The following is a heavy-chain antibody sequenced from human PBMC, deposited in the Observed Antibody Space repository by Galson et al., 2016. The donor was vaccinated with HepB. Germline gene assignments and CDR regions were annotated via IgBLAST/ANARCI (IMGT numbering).Heavy chain of an antibody. V-gene: IGHV3-30-3*01. D-gene: IGHD5-12*01. J-gene: IGHJ6*04. CDR1: GFTFSQFA. CDR3: ARDQKYSGTDFYYAMDV. CDR2: ISYTGTKK. Sequence: SLRLSCAASGFTFSQFAVHWVRQAPGRGLEWVTVISYTGTKKYYTDSVKGRFTVSRDDSKNTLYLQMNTLRPEDTAGYYCARDQKYSGTDFYYAMDVWGKGATVTVSS.